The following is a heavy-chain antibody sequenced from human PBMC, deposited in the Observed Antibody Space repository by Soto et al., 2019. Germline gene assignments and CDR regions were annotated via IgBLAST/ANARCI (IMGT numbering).Heavy chain of an antibody. CDR2: INSDGSST. CDR1: GFTFSRYW. Sequence: EVQLVESGGGLVQPGGSLRLSCAASGFTFSRYWMHWVSQAAGKGLVWVSRINSDGSSTSYADSVKGRFTISRDNPKNTLYLQMNSLRAEDTAVYYCAIRASYYDSRGYFDYWGQGTLVTVSS. D-gene: IGHD3-22*01. V-gene: IGHV3-74*01. J-gene: IGHJ4*02. CDR3: AIRASYYDSRGYFDY.